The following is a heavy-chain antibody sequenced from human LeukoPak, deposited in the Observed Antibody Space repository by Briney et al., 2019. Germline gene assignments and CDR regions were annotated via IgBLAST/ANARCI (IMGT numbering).Heavy chain of an antibody. CDR3: AKGGAVSSKSITMVRGTRRYYYYMDV. V-gene: IGHV3-74*01. D-gene: IGHD3-10*01. Sequence: PGGSLSPSCAASGFSFSVYWMHWVRQAPGKGPVWVSRIKTDGSITDYADSVKGRFTISRDNAKNTLYLQMNSLRAEDTAVYYCAKGGAVSSKSITMVRGTRRYYYYMDVWGKGTTVTISS. J-gene: IGHJ6*03. CDR1: GFSFSVYW. CDR2: IKTDGSIT.